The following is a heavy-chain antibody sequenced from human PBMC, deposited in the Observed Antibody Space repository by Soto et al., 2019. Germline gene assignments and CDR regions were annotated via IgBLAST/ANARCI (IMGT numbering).Heavy chain of an antibody. J-gene: IGHJ4*02. Sequence: EVQVLESGGGLVQPGGSLRLSCAASGFTFRTYAMHWFRQAPGKGLELVSAISGSGGNKYYADSVKGRFTISRDNSKNTLYLQMNSLRAEDTAVYYCATSTIAVAGTSAREWGQGTLVTVTS. CDR1: GFTFRTYA. CDR2: ISGSGGNK. CDR3: ATSTIAVAGTSARE. V-gene: IGHV3-23*01. D-gene: IGHD6-19*01.